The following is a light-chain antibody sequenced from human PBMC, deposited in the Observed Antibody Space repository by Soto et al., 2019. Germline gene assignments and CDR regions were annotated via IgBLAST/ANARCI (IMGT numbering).Light chain of an antibody. Sequence: EIVLTQSPGTLSLSPGERATLSCRASQSVSGTYLAWYRQKPGQAPSLLLYGVSSRATGIPDRFSGSGSGRDFPLTISRLEPADFVVYYCQQYGSSPRTFGQGTKVEIK. CDR3: QQYGSSPRT. J-gene: IGKJ1*01. CDR2: GVS. V-gene: IGKV3-20*01. CDR1: QSVSGTY.